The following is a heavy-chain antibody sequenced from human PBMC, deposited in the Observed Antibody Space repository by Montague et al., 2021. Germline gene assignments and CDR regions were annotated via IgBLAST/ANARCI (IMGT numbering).Heavy chain of an antibody. Sequence: SETLSLTRAVSGGSFSSYYWNWIRQPPGKGLEWIGEISHSGDTEYNPSLKSRISLSVDTSKNQFSLNLTSLTAADTAVYYCARGSGRVFDYVRETHRYASFDNWGQGTLVTVSS. D-gene: IGHD3-16*02. V-gene: IGHV4-34*01. CDR1: GGSFSSYY. CDR3: ARGSGRVFDYVRETHRYASFDN. CDR2: ISHSGDT. J-gene: IGHJ4*02.